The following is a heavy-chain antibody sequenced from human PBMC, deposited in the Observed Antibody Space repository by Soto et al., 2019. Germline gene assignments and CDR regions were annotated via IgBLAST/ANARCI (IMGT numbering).Heavy chain of an antibody. CDR2: ISGSGTST. Sequence: EVQLLESGGALVQPGGSLRLYCAASGFTFSNFAMSWVRQAPGKGLEWVSAISGSGTSTYDADSVKGRFSISRDNSKNTLYLQMNSLRAEDTAVYYCAKDRKSGSGWYWDYWGQGTLVTVSS. J-gene: IGHJ4*02. CDR3: AKDRKSGSGWYWDY. V-gene: IGHV3-23*01. CDR1: GFTFSNFA. D-gene: IGHD6-19*01.